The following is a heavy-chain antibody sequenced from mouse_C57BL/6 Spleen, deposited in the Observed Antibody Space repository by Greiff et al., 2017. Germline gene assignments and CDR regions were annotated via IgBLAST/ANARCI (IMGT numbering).Heavy chain of an antibody. CDR1: GFSLRTFGMG. CDR2: IWWDDDK. V-gene: IGHV8-8*01. J-gene: IGHJ4*01. CDR3: AHDGYVYYAMDY. Sequence: QVTLKVCGPGILQPSQTLSLTCSFSGFSLRTFGMGVGWIRQPSGKGLEWLAHIWWDDDKSYNPALKSRLTISNDTSKNQVLLKIANVDTADTATYYCAHDGYVYYAMDYWGQGTSVTVSS. D-gene: IGHD2-3*01.